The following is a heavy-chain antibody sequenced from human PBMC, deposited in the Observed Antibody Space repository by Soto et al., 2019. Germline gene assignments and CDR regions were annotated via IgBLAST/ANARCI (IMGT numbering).Heavy chain of an antibody. CDR3: ARGYCSSTSCYGDYYYYYGMDV. V-gene: IGHV1-69*13. Sequence: ASVKVSCKASGGTFSSYAISWVRQAPGQGLEWMGGIIPIFGTANYAQKFQGRVTITADESTSTAYMELSSLRSEDTAVYYCARGYCSSTSCYGDYYYYYGMDVWGQGTTVTVSS. D-gene: IGHD2-2*01. J-gene: IGHJ6*02. CDR1: GGTFSSYA. CDR2: IIPIFGTA.